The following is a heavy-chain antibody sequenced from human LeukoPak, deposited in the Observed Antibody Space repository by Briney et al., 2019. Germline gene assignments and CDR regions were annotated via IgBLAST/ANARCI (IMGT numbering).Heavy chain of an antibody. CDR2: ISSSGSTI. J-gene: IGHJ4*02. D-gene: IGHD6-19*01. Sequence: PGGSLRLSCAASGFTFSDYYMSWIRQAPGKGLEWVSYISSSGSTIYYADSVKGRFTISRDNSKNTLYLQMNSLRAEDTAVYYCAKEDPSGWYWWGFDYWGQGTLVTVSS. V-gene: IGHV3-11*01. CDR3: AKEDPSGWYWWGFDY. CDR1: GFTFSDYY.